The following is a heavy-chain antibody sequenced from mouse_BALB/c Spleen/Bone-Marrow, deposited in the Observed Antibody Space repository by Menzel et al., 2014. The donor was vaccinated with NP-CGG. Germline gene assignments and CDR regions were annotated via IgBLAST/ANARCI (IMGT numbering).Heavy chain of an antibody. V-gene: IGHV1-9*01. CDR2: ILPGSGST. D-gene: IGHD4-1*01. CDR3: ARWVPYWEFAY. CDR1: GYTFSSYW. Sequence: QVQLQQSGAELMKPGASVKISCKATGYTFSSYWIEWVKQRPGHGLEWIGGILPGSGSTNYNEKFKGKATFTADTSSNTAYMQLSSLTSEDSAVYYCARWVPYWEFAYWGQGTLVTVSA. J-gene: IGHJ3*01.